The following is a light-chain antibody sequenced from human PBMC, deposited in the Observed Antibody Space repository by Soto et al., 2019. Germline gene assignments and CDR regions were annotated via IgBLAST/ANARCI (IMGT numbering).Light chain of an antibody. CDR2: ATS. CDR3: QQRSNWPPDT. CDR1: QTVNSDY. V-gene: IGKV3D-20*02. Sequence: NVSTQSPGTLSLSPGETATLSCRASQTVNSDYLAWFQQRPGQAPRLLIFATSRRATDIPDRFSGSGSGTDFTLAIRRLEPEDFAVYYCQQRSNWPPDTFGQGTLLAI. J-gene: IGKJ5*01.